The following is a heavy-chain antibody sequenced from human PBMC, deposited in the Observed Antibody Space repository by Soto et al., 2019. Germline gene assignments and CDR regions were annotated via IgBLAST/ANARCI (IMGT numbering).Heavy chain of an antibody. Sequence: PGGSLRLSCAASGFTFSSYDMHWVRQATGKGLEWVSAIGTAGDTYYPGSVKSRFTISRENAKNSLYLQMNSLRAGDTAVYYCARGQGDCSGGSCYGEFDYWGQGTLVTVSS. V-gene: IGHV3-13*01. CDR2: IGTAGDT. J-gene: IGHJ4*02. CDR3: ARGQGDCSGGSCYGEFDY. D-gene: IGHD2-15*01. CDR1: GFTFSSYD.